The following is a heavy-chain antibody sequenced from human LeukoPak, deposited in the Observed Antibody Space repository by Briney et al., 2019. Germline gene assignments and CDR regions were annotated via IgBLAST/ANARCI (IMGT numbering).Heavy chain of an antibody. J-gene: IGHJ4*02. D-gene: IGHD5-18*01. Sequence: SETLSLTCTVSGGSIGRYYWRWIRQPAGKGLEWIGRIYTSGSTNYNPSLKSRVTMSVDTSKNQFSLKLSSVTAADTAVYYCARRIGYGPFDYWGQGTLVTVSS. CDR2: IYTSGST. CDR1: GGSIGRYY. V-gene: IGHV4-4*07. CDR3: ARRIGYGPFDY.